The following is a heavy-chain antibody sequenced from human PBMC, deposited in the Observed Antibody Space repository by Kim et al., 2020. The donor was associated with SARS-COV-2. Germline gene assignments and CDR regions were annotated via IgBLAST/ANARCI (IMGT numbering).Heavy chain of an antibody. CDR2: ISSSGSTI. V-gene: IGHV3-11*01. J-gene: IGHJ3*02. D-gene: IGHD3-9*01. CDR1: GFTFSDYY. CDR3: ARNWYYDILTGYLAGAFDM. Sequence: GGSLRLSCAASGFTFSDYYMSWIRQAPGKGLEWVSYISSSGSTIYYADSVKGRFTISRDNAKNSLYLQMNSLRAEDTAVYYCARNWYYDILTGYLAGAFDMWGHGTMVTVSS.